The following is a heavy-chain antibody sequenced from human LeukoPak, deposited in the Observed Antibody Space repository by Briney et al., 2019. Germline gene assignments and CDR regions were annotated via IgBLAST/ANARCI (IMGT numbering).Heavy chain of an antibody. J-gene: IGHJ5*02. V-gene: IGHV4-34*01. Sequence: SETLSLTCAVYGGSFSGYYWSWIRQPPGKGLEWIGEINHSGSTNYNPSLKSRVTISVDTSKNQFSLKLSSVTAADTAVHYCARAVDTANWFDPWGQGTLVTVSS. CDR2: INHSGST. CDR3: ARAVDTANWFDP. D-gene: IGHD5-18*01. CDR1: GGSFSGYY.